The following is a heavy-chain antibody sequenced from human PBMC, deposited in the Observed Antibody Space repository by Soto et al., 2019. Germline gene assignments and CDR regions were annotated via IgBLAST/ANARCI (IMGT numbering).Heavy chain of an antibody. CDR1: GFTLSSYA. D-gene: IGHD5-12*01. J-gene: IGHJ3*01. V-gene: IGHV3-23*01. CDR2: ISGSGGSK. CDR3: AKSNALVATSVVRF. Sequence: GGSLRLSCAASGFTLSSYALHWVRQAPGKGLEWVSAISGSGGSKYYADSVKGRFTISRDNSKNTLYLQMNSLRAEDTAVYYCAKSNALVATSVVRFWGQGTMVTVSS.